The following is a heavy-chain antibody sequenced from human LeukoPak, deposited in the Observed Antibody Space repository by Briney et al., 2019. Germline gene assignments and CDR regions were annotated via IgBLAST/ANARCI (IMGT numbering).Heavy chain of an antibody. J-gene: IGHJ4*02. Sequence: SGESLKISCKSSGYNFTSYWIGWVRQMPGKGLEWRGILYPGDSDTRYSPPFQGQVTISADKSISTAYLQWSSLQASDAAIYYCARGYYGSSGFDYWGQGTLVTVSS. CDR2: LYPGDSDT. CDR3: ARGYYGSSGFDY. V-gene: IGHV5-51*01. CDR1: GYNFTSYW. D-gene: IGHD3-10*01.